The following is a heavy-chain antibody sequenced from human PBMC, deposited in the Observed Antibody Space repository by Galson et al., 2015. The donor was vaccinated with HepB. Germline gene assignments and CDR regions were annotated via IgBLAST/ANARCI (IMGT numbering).Heavy chain of an antibody. V-gene: IGHV1-2*06. J-gene: IGHJ3*02. D-gene: IGHD3-22*01. CDR2: INPNSGGT. CDR1: GYTFTGYY. Sequence: SVKVSCKASGYTFTGYYMHWVRQAPGQGLEWMGRINPNSGGTNYAQKFQGRVTMTRDTSISTAYMELSRLRSDDTAVYYCARDYYYDSSGYSYDAFDIWGQGTMVTVSS. CDR3: ARDYYYDSSGYSYDAFDI.